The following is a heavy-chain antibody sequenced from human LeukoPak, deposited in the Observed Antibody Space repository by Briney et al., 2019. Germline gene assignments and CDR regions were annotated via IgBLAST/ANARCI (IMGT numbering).Heavy chain of an antibody. V-gene: IGHV3-23*01. CDR2: ISDSGGST. CDR1: GFTFINYD. CDR3: AKDLSRAVAADWFDP. Sequence: GGSLRLSCAASGFTFINYDMGWVRQAPGKGLEWVSSISDSGGSTYYADSVEGRFTISRDNSKNTLYLQMTNLRAADTAVYYCAKDLSRAVAADWFDPWDQGSLVTVSS. D-gene: IGHD6-19*01. J-gene: IGHJ5*02.